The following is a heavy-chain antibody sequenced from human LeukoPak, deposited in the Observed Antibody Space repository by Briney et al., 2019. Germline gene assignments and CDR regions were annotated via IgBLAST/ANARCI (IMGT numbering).Heavy chain of an antibody. CDR2: IWYDGSNK. CDR3: AKVGERFRPYYYYYMDV. V-gene: IGHV3-33*06. D-gene: IGHD3-16*01. Sequence: GGSLRLSCAASGFTFSSYGMHWVRQAPGKGLEWVAVIWYDGSNKYYADSVKGRFTISRDNSKNTLYLQMNSLRAEDTAVYYCAKVGERFRPYYYYYMDVWGKGTTVTVSS. J-gene: IGHJ6*03. CDR1: GFTFSSYG.